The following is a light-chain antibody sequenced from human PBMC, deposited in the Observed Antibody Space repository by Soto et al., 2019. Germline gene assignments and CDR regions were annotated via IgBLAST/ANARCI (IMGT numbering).Light chain of an antibody. Sequence: DIQMTQSPSTLSASVGDRVTITCRASQSISSWLAWYQQKPGKAPKLLIYKASSLESGVPSRFSGSGSGTEIPLTIRNLQPDDFATYYCQPYNSYWTFGQGTKVEIK. CDR2: KAS. J-gene: IGKJ1*01. CDR1: QSISSW. V-gene: IGKV1-5*03. CDR3: QPYNSYWT.